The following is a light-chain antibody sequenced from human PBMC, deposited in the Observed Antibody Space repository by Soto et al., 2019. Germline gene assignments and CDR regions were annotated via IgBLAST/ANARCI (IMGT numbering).Light chain of an antibody. CDR1: STDVGRYNS. J-gene: IGLJ1*01. Sequence: TSTDVGRYNSVSWYQQHPGKAPNILIYDVANRPSGVSNRFSGSQSGITASLTISGLQAEDEADYYCSSYTTSSTYVFRTGTKVT. V-gene: IGLV2-14*04. CDR2: DVA. CDR3: SSYTTSSTYV.